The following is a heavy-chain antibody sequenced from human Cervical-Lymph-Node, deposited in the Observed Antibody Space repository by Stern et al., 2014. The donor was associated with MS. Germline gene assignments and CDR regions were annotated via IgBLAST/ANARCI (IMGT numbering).Heavy chain of an antibody. Sequence: DQLVESGPGLVKPSETLSLTCTVSGGSISSYYWRWIRQPPGKGLEWIGYIYYRGSTNYNPSLKSRVTISVDTSKNQFSLKLSSVTAADTAVYYCARVFGSGWDRYYYYYGMDVWGQGTTVTVSS. CDR2: IYYRGST. CDR3: ARVFGSGWDRYYYYYGMDV. D-gene: IGHD6-19*01. V-gene: IGHV4-59*01. J-gene: IGHJ6*02. CDR1: GGSISSYY.